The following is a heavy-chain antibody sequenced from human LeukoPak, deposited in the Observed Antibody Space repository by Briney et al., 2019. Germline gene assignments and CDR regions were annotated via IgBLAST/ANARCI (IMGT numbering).Heavy chain of an antibody. Sequence: GGSLRLSCAASGFTFSSHSMNWVRQAPGKGLEWVSYISSSSSTIYYADSVKGRFTVSRDNAKNSLYLQMNSLRAEDTAVYYCASSGSYRFDYWGQGTLVTVSS. CDR1: GFTFSSHS. D-gene: IGHD1-26*01. J-gene: IGHJ4*02. CDR3: ASSGSYRFDY. V-gene: IGHV3-48*01. CDR2: ISSSSSTI.